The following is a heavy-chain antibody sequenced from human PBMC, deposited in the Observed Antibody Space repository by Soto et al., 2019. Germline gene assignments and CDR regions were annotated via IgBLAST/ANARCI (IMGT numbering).Heavy chain of an antibody. V-gene: IGHV4-39*01. J-gene: IGHJ4*02. CDR2: IYYSGST. CDR1: GGYIRSSSYY. D-gene: IGHD2-15*01. Sequence: SETLCLTCTVSGGYIRSSSYYWGWIRQPPGKGLEWIGSIYYSGSTYYNPSLKSRVTISVDTSKNQFSLKLSSVTAADTAVYYCARHTPAISISDHWGQGTLVTVSS. CDR3: ARHTPAISISDH.